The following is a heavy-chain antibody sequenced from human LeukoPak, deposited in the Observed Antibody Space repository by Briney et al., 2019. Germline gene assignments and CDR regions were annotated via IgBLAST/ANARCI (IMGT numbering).Heavy chain of an antibody. Sequence: PGGSLRLSCAASGFSFITYNMNWVRQAPGKGLEWVSSISSTSSYIYYADSVKGRFTISRDNAKNTLYLQMNSLRAEDTAVYYCARDGYSSSFYFDYWGQGTLVTVSS. D-gene: IGHD6-6*01. CDR2: ISSTSSYI. CDR3: ARDGYSSSFYFDY. J-gene: IGHJ4*02. CDR1: GFSFITYN. V-gene: IGHV3-21*01.